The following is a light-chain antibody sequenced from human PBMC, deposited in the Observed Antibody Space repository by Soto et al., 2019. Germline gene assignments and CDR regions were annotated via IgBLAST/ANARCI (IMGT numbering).Light chain of an antibody. Sequence: QSALTQPASVSGSPGQSITISCTGTSSDVGGYKYVSWYQQHPGKAPKVMIYDVSNRPSGVSNRFSGSKSGNTASLTISGLQAEDEADYYCSSYTSSSTLVFGGGTQLTVL. V-gene: IGLV2-14*01. CDR1: SSDVGGYKY. CDR2: DVS. CDR3: SSYTSSSTLV. J-gene: IGLJ2*01.